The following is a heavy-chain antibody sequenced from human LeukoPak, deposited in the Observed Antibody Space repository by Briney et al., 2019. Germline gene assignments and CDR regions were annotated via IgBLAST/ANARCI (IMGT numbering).Heavy chain of an antibody. J-gene: IGHJ4*02. V-gene: IGHV3-23*01. CDR2: ISGSGGST. D-gene: IGHD6-13*01. CDR3: AKELEEAAAAPGD. Sequence: GESLRLSCAASGFTFSSFGMNWVRQAPGKGLEWVSAISGSGGSTYYADSVKGRFTISRDNSKNTLYLQMNSLRAEDTAVYYCAKELEEAAAAPGDWGQGTLVTVSS. CDR1: GFTFSSFG.